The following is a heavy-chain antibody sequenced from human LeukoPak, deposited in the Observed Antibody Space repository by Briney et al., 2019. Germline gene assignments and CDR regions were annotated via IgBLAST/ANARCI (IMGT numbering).Heavy chain of an antibody. CDR1: GFTFDDYA. V-gene: IGHV3-9*01. J-gene: IGHJ3*02. CDR3: AKLDDSSGLDAFDI. CDR2: ISWNSGSI. Sequence: PGRSLRLSCAASGFTFDDYAMHWVRQAPGKGLEWVSGISWNSGSIGYADSVKGRFTISRDNAKNSLYLQMNSLRAEDTALYYCAKLDDSSGLDAFDIWGQGTMVTVSS. D-gene: IGHD3-22*01.